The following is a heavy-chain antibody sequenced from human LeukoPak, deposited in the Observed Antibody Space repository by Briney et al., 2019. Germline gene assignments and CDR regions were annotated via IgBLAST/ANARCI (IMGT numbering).Heavy chain of an antibody. D-gene: IGHD2-15*01. Sequence: TGGSLRLSCAASGFTFSSHSMNWVRQAPGKGLEWVSSISSSSSYIYYADSVKGRFTISRDNAKNSLYLQMNSLRAEDTTVYYCARFFCSGGSCYSYWGQGTLVTVSS. CDR2: ISSSSSYI. CDR3: ARFFCSGGSCYSY. J-gene: IGHJ4*02. V-gene: IGHV3-21*01. CDR1: GFTFSSHS.